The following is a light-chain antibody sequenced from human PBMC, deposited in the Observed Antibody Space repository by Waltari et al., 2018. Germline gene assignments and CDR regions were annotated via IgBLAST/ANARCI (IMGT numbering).Light chain of an antibody. J-gene: IGLJ2*01. CDR3: QAWDSSTEVV. Sequence: SYELTQPPSVSVSPGQTASITCSGDKLGDKYACWYQQKPGQSPGLVSYQDRKGPSGIPERFYGSNSGNTATLTISGTQAMDEADYYCQAWDSSTEVVFGGGTKLTVL. CDR2: QDR. CDR1: KLGDKY. V-gene: IGLV3-1*01.